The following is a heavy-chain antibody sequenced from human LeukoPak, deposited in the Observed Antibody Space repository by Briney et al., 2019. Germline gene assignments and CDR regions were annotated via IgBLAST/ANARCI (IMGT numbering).Heavy chain of an antibody. Sequence: PGGSLRLSCAASGFTFSDCYMSWIRQAPGKGLEWVSYISSSGSTIYYADSVKGRFTISRDNAKNSLYLQMNSLRAEDTAVYYCARDSYSSTNWFDPWGQGTLVTVSS. CDR3: ARDSYSSTNWFDP. D-gene: IGHD6-13*01. J-gene: IGHJ5*02. CDR1: GFTFSDCY. CDR2: ISSSGSTI. V-gene: IGHV3-11*04.